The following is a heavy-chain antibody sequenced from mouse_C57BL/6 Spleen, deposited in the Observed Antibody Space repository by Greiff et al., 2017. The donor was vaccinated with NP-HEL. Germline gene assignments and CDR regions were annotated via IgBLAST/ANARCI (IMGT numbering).Heavy chain of an antibody. V-gene: IGHV5-4*01. CDR2: ISDGGSYT. CDR3: ARERDYDYDYFDY. Sequence: EVQRVESGGGLVKPGGSLKLSCAASGFTFSSYAMSWVRQTPEKRLEWVATISDGGSYTYYPDNVKGRFTISRDNAKNNLYLQMSHLKSEDTAMYYCARERDYDYDYFDYWGQGTTLTVSS. CDR1: GFTFSSYA. J-gene: IGHJ2*01. D-gene: IGHD2-4*01.